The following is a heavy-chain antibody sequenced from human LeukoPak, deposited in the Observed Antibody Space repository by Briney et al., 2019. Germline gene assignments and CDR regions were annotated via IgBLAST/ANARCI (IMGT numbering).Heavy chain of an antibody. J-gene: IGHJ3*02. V-gene: IGHV4-61*08. CDR1: GGSVSSADYY. D-gene: IGHD3-16*01. Sequence: KTSETLSLTCTVSGGSVSSADYYWTWIRHAPGKALEWIGYIYHTGSNNYKVSLKSRVTISLDPSENRFYLRLTSMAAADTAIYYCARDRGGGSHHHAFDIWGQGTMVTVSS. CDR3: ARDRGGGSHHHAFDI. CDR2: IYHTGSN.